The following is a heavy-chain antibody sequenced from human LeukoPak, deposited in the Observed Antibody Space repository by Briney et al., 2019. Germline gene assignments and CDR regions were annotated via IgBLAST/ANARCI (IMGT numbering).Heavy chain of an antibody. J-gene: IGHJ5*02. CDR3: TTATLGYCINGVCERFDP. V-gene: IGHV3-15*01. Sequence: PGGSLRLSCAASGFTFSNAWMSLVRQAPGKGLEWVGRIKTKTDGETTDYAAPVKGRFTISKDDSKNTLYLQMNSLKTEDTAVYYCTTATLGYCINGVCERFDPWGQGTLVTVSS. CDR1: GFTFSNAW. CDR2: IKTKTDGETT. D-gene: IGHD2-8*01.